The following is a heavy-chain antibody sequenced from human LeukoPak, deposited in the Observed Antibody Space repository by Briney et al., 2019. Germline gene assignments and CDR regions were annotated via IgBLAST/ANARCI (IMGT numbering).Heavy chain of an antibody. CDR1: GYSFTSYW. D-gene: IGHD1-26*01. Sequence: GGSLKISCQGSGYSFTSYWIGWVRQLPGKGLEWMGIIYPGDSDTRYSPSFQGQVTISADKSISTAYLQWSSLKASDTAMYYCASLSGSYSFEYWGQGTLVTVSS. V-gene: IGHV5-51*01. CDR3: ASLSGSYSFEY. CDR2: IYPGDSDT. J-gene: IGHJ4*02.